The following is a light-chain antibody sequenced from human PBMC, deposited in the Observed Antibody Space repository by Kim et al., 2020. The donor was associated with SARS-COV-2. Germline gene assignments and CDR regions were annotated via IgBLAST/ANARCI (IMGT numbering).Light chain of an antibody. CDR3: QTWDTGIHV. Sequence: SYELTQPPSVSVSPGQTASITCSGDKLGDKYVSWYQQKPGQSPVLVIYQDTKRPSGIPERFSGANSGNTATLTVSGALPVDEADYYCQTWDTGIHVFGGGTQLTVL. V-gene: IGLV3-1*01. CDR1: KLGDKY. J-gene: IGLJ3*02. CDR2: QDT.